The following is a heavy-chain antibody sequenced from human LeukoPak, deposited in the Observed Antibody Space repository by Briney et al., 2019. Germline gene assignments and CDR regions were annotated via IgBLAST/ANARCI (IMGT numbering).Heavy chain of an antibody. J-gene: IGHJ4*02. D-gene: IGHD3-9*01. CDR2: INAYNGNT. CDR1: GYTFTSYG. V-gene: IGHV1-18*01. CDR3: ARDLGGYFDDAQYLNWPFDY. Sequence: ASVTVSCKASGYTFTSYGISWVRQAPGQGLEWMGWINAYNGNTNYAQKLQGRVTMTTDTSTSTAYMELRSLRSDDTAVYYCARDLGGYFDDAQYLNWPFDYWGQGTLVTVSS.